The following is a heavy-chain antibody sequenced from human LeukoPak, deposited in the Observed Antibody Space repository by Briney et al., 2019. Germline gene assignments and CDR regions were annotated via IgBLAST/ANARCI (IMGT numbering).Heavy chain of an antibody. CDR1: GFTFNNYA. CDR3: ARESDYYFDY. Sequence: GGSLRLSCAGSGFTFNNYAMSWVRRAPRKGLEWVSTIMIGGDGKHYADSVKGRFTISRDNSKNTLYLQMNSLRAEDTAVYYCARESDYYFDYWGQGTLVTVSS. V-gene: IGHV3-23*01. J-gene: IGHJ4*02. CDR2: IMIGGDGK.